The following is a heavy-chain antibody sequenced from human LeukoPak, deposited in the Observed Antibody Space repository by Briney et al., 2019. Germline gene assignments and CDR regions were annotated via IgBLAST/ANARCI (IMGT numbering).Heavy chain of an antibody. CDR2: ISGSGGST. D-gene: IGHD6-19*01. CDR3: AKGPPDIAVAGYFDY. J-gene: IGHJ4*02. CDR1: GFTFSTYA. Sequence: PTGGSLRLSCAASGFTFSTYAMSWVRQAPGKGLEWVSTISGSGGSTYYADSVKGRFTISRDNSKNTLYLQMNSLRAEDTALYYCAKGPPDIAVAGYFDYWGQGTLVTVSS. V-gene: IGHV3-23*01.